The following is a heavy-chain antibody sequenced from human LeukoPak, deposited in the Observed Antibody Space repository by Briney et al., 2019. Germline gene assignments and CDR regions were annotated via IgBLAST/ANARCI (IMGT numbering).Heavy chain of an antibody. CDR3: ARRLTQYDCFDP. J-gene: IGHJ5*02. V-gene: IGHV6-1*01. CDR2: TYYRSTWYN. D-gene: IGHD2-2*01. Sequence: SQTLTLTCAISGDSVSSNSVTWNWIRQSPSRGLEWLGRTYYRSTWYNDYAVSVRGRITVNPDTSKNQFSLHLNSVTPEDTAVYYCARRLTQYDCFDPWGQGILVTVSS. CDR1: GDSVSSNSVT.